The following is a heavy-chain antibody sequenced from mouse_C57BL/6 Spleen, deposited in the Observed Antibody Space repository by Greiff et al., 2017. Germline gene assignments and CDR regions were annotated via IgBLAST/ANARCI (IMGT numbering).Heavy chain of an antibody. CDR1: GYTFTSYW. CDR3: ARKDCFDY. Sequence: VKLQQPGAELVRPGTSVKLSCKASGYTFTSYWMHWVKQRPGQGLEWIGVIDPSDSYTNYNQKFKGKATLTVDTSSSTAYMQLSSLTSEDSAVYYCARKDCFDYWGQGTTLTVSS. CDR2: IDPSDSYT. V-gene: IGHV1-59*01. J-gene: IGHJ2*01.